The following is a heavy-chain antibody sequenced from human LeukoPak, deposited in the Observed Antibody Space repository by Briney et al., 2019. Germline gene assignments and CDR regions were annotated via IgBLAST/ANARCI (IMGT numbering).Heavy chain of an antibody. CDR1: GFGFSDYY. Sequence: GGSLRLSCAVSGFGFSDYYMSWIRQAPGKGLEWVSYISIISSTIYYADSVKGRFTISRDDAKNSVYLQMNSLRADDTAVYYCARTHERDLDYWGQGTLVTVSS. V-gene: IGHV3-11*04. CDR3: ARTHERDLDY. J-gene: IGHJ4*02. CDR2: ISIISSTI.